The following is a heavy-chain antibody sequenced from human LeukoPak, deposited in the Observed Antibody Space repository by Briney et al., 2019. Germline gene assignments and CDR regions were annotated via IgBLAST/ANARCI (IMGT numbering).Heavy chain of an antibody. CDR1: GYTFTNYY. J-gene: IGHJ4*02. CDR2: IHPSAGST. V-gene: IGHV1-46*01. Sequence: ASVKVSCKASGYTFTNYYMNWVRQAPGQGLEWMGIIHPSAGSTTYVQKFQGRVTMTRDTSTSTVYMELSSLRSEDTAVYYCARAGEVVTDYWGQGTLVTVSS. CDR3: ARAGEVVTDY. D-gene: IGHD3-22*01.